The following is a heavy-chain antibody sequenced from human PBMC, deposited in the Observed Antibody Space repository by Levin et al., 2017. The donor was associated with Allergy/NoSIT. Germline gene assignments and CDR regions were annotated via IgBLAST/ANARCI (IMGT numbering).Heavy chain of an antibody. CDR2: IYYSGST. CDR3: ARHQSISVAARIDY. Sequence: PSETLSLTCTVSGGSISSSTYYWGWIRQPPGTGLEWIGSIYYSGSTYYNPSLKSRVTISVDTSKNQFSLKLISVTAADTAVYYCARHQSISVAARIDYWGQGTLVTVSS. J-gene: IGHJ4*02. D-gene: IGHD6-19*01. CDR1: GGSISSSTYY. V-gene: IGHV4-39*01.